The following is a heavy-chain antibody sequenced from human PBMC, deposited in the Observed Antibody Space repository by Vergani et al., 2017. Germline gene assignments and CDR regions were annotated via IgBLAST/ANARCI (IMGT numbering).Heavy chain of an antibody. CDR2: ISSSSSYT. J-gene: IGHJ3*02. V-gene: IGHV3-11*05. D-gene: IGHD5-18*01. Sequence: QVQLVESGGGLVKPGGSLRLSCAASGFTFSDYYMSWIRQAPGKGLEWVSYISSSSSYTNYADSVKGRFTISRDNAKNSLYLQMNSLRAEDTAVYYCARGMRQLWVVSACDIWGQGTMVTVSS. CDR3: ARGMRQLWVVSACDI. CDR1: GFTFSDYY.